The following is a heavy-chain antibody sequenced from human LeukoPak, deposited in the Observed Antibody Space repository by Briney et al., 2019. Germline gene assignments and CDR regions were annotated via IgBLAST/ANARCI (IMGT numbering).Heavy chain of an antibody. CDR3: AREREDYDFWSGYYYYLDY. Sequence: GGSLRLSCAASGFTFSSYWMSWVRQAPGKGLEWVANIKQDGSEKYYVDSVKGRFTISRDNAKNSLYLQMNSLRAEDTAVYYCAREREDYDFWSGYYYYLDYWGQGTLVTVSS. J-gene: IGHJ4*02. CDR1: GFTFSSYW. CDR2: IKQDGSEK. D-gene: IGHD3-3*01. V-gene: IGHV3-7*01.